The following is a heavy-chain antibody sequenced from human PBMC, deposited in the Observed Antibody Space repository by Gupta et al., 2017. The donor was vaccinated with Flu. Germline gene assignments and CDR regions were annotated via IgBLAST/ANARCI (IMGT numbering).Heavy chain of an antibody. D-gene: IGHD3-10*01. CDR2: ISIDGSFT. CDR3: ARDAGGDFFDY. J-gene: IGHJ4*02. Sequence: EVQLVESGGGLVQPGGSLTLSCAASGFTLSKHWKHWVRQAPGKGLVWVSRISIDGSFTNYADSVKGRFTISRDNAKNTLYLQMNSLRDEDTAVYYCARDAGGDFFDYWGQGTLVTVSS. V-gene: IGHV3-74*01. CDR1: GFTLSKHW.